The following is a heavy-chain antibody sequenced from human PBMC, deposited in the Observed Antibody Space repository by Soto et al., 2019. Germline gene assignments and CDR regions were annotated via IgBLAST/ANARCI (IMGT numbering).Heavy chain of an antibody. D-gene: IGHD2-21*02. CDR2: IYYGGTT. Sequence: SETLSLTCTVSGASISTTNYYWGWVRQPPGKGLDWIGNIYYGGTTYYNPSLKSRVTISVDTSKNHFSLKVNSVTAADTTVYYCATFVVPAGRHTDFDFWGPGTLVTVSS. CDR1: GASISTTNYY. CDR3: ATFVVPAGRHTDFDF. V-gene: IGHV4-39*02. J-gene: IGHJ4*02.